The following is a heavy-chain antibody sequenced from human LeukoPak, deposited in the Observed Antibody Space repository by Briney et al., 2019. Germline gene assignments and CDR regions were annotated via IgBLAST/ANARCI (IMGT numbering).Heavy chain of an antibody. CDR1: GYTFTSYY. Sequence: GASVKVSCKASGYTFTSYYMHWVRQAPGQGLEWMGIINPSGGSTSYAQKFQGRVTMTRDMSTSTVYMELSSLRSEDTAVYYCARSAAAIFEQTAAFDIWGHGTMVTVSS. CDR2: INPSGGST. V-gene: IGHV1-46*01. J-gene: IGHJ3*02. D-gene: IGHD6-13*01. CDR3: ARSAAAIFEQTAAFDI.